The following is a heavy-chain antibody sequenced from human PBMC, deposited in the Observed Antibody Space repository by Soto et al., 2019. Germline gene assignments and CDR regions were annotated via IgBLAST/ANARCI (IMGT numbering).Heavy chain of an antibody. CDR3: ARDQGGSGSYIPPYFDY. CDR1: GFTFSSYA. Sequence: QVQLVESGGGVVQPGRSLRLSCAASGFTFSSYAMHWVRQAPGKGLEGVAVISYDGSNKYYADSVKGRFTISRDNSKNTLYLHMNSLRAEDTAVYYCARDQGGSGSYIPPYFDYWGQGTLVTVSS. D-gene: IGHD3-10*01. CDR2: ISYDGSNK. V-gene: IGHV3-30-3*01. J-gene: IGHJ4*02.